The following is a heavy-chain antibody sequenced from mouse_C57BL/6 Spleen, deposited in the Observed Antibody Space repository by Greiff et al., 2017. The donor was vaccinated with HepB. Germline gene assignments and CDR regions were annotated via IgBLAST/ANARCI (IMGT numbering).Heavy chain of an antibody. D-gene: IGHD1-1*02. Sequence: EVQVVESGGGLVKPGGSLKLSCAASGFTFSSYAMSWVRQTPEKRLEWVATISDGGSYTYYPDNVKGRFTISRENAKNNLYMQMSHLKSETTAMYYCARDTKWSECYFDYWGQGTTLTVSS. J-gene: IGHJ2*01. CDR2: ISDGGSYT. V-gene: IGHV5-4*01. CDR1: GFTFSSYA. CDR3: ARDTKWSECYFDY.